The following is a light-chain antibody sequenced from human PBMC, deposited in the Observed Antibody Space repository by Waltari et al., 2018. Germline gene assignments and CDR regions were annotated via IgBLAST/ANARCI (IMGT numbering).Light chain of an antibody. J-gene: IGKJ1*01. CDR1: QRASTS. CDR2: RAS. CDR3: QQYNIWPWT. V-gene: IGKV3-15*01. Sequence: ELVMTQSPPTLAVSPGERASLSCRASQRASTSLAWYPQTSGQAPRLLIYRASTRAAGIPDRFSGSGSGTEFTLTISSLQSEDSAIYYCQQYNIWPWTFGQGTKVDIK.